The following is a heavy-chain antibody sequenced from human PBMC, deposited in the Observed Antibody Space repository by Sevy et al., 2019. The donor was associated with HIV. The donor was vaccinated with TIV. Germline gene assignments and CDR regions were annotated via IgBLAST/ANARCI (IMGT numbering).Heavy chain of an antibody. Sequence: GGSLRLSCAASTFRVIDNYMSWVRQAPGKGLEWVSTIYSGGSTFYADSVKGRFTISRDNSKNTLYLQMNSRRAEDTAVYYCARDRYYDASGYYYYYYDLDVWGQGTTVTVSS. CDR3: ARDRYYDASGYYYYYYDLDV. V-gene: IGHV3-66*01. D-gene: IGHD3-22*01. CDR2: IYSGGST. CDR1: TFRVIDNY. J-gene: IGHJ6*02.